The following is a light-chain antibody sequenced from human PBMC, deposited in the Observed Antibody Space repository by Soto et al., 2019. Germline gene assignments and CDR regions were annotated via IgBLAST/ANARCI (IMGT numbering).Light chain of an antibody. CDR1: QSVSSN. V-gene: IGKV3-15*01. CDR3: QQYNNWPQT. J-gene: IGKJ1*01. CDR2: DAS. Sequence: IVLTQSPDTLSLSPGERATLSCRAGQSVSSNYLAWYQQKPGQAPRLLIYDASTRATGIPARFSGSGSGTEFTLTISSLQSEDFVVYYCQQYNNWPQTFGQGTKVDIK.